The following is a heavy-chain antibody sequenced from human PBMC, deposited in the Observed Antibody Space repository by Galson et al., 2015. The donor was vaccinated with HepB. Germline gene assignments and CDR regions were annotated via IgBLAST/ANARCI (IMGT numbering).Heavy chain of an antibody. CDR1: GFTFSSYS. CDR3: ARKISGGYPAGGF. CDR2: IRSSSSYI. V-gene: IGHV3-21*01. D-gene: IGHD6-19*01. Sequence: SLRLSCAASGFTFSSYSMNWVRQAPGKGLEWVSSIRSSSSYIYYADSVKGRFTISRDNAQNSLSLQMNSLRAEDTAVYYCARKISGGYPAGGFWGQGTLVTVSS. J-gene: IGHJ4*02.